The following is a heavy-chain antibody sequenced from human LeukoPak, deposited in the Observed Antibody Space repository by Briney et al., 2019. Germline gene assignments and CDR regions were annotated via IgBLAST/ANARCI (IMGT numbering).Heavy chain of an antibody. CDR3: ARVLTIFGVVISETDY. CDR1: GFTFSSYW. CDR2: IKQDGSEK. D-gene: IGHD3-3*01. J-gene: IGHJ4*02. Sequence: PGGSLRLSCAASGFTFSSYWMSWVRQAPGKGLEWVANIKQDGSEKYYVDSVKGRFTISRDNAKNSLYLQMNSLRAEDTAVYYCARVLTIFGVVISETDYWGQGTLVTVSS. V-gene: IGHV3-7*01.